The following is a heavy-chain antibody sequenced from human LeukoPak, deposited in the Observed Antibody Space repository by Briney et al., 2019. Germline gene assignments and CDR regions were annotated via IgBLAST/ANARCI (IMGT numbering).Heavy chain of an antibody. CDR1: GYTFTSYD. CDR2: MNPNSGNT. CDR3: ASSGSYDYYMDV. D-gene: IGHD1-26*01. V-gene: IGHV1-8*01. Sequence: ASVKVSCKASGYTFTSYDINWVRQATGQGLEWMGWMNPNSGNTGYAQKFQGRVTMTRNTSISTAYMELSSLRSEDTAVYYCASSGSYDYYMDVWGKGTTVTVSS. J-gene: IGHJ6*03.